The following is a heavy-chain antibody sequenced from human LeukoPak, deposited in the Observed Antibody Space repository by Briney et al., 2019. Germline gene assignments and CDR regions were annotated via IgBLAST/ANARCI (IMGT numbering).Heavy chain of an antibody. CDR2: IYYSGST. CDR3: ASDLGSGSYLVY. V-gene: IGHV4-30-4*08. Sequence: PSETLSLTCTVSGGSISSGDYYWSWIRQPPGKGLEWIGYIYYSGSTYYNPSLKSRVTISVDTSKNQFSLKLSSVTAADTAVYYCASDLGSGSYLVYWGQGTLVTVSS. CDR1: GGSISSGDYY. J-gene: IGHJ4*02. D-gene: IGHD1-26*01.